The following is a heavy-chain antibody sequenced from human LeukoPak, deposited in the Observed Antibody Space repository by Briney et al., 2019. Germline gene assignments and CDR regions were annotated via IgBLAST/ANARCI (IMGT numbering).Heavy chain of an antibody. Sequence: PGGSLRLSCAASGFTFSNYGMHWLRQAPGKGLEWVAVIWYDGSNKYYADSVKGRFTISRDNSKNTLYLQMNSLRAEDTAVYYCSIQRYPYSSSLTPKGTNWFDPWGQGTLVTVSS. J-gene: IGHJ5*02. CDR1: GFTFSNYG. CDR2: IWYDGSNK. CDR3: SIQRYPYSSSLTPKGTNWFDP. D-gene: IGHD6-13*01. V-gene: IGHV3-33*08.